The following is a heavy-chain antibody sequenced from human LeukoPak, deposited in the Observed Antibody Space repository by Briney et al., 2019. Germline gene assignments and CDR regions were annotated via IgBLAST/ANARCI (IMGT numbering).Heavy chain of an antibody. D-gene: IGHD6-13*01. Sequence: GGSLRLSCAASGFTCSSYAMSWVRQAPGKGLEWVSAISGSGGSTYYADSVKGRFTISRDNSKNTLYLQMNSLRAEDTAVYYCAKGAIDSSSWYSWLDDYWGQGTLVTVSS. CDR1: GFTCSSYA. J-gene: IGHJ4*02. CDR2: ISGSGGST. V-gene: IGHV3-23*01. CDR3: AKGAIDSSSWYSWLDDY.